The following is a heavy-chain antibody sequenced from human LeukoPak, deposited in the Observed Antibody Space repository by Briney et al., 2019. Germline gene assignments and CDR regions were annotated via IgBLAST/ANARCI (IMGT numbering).Heavy chain of an antibody. V-gene: IGHV4-59*12. Sequence: PSETLSLTCTVSGGSISNYYWSWIRQPPGKGLEWIGYISYSGSTNYNPSLKSRVTISIDTSKNQFSLKLSSVTAADTAVYYCARDRRIHSRGIAADDVDYWGQGTLVTVSS. CDR1: GGSISNYY. CDR2: ISYSGST. D-gene: IGHD6-13*01. CDR3: ARDRRIHSRGIAADDVDY. J-gene: IGHJ4*02.